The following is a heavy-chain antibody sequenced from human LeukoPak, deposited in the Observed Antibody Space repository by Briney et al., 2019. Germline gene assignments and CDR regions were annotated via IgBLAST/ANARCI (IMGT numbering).Heavy chain of an antibody. V-gene: IGHV3-21*01. CDR1: GFTFSSYS. Sequence: PGGSLRLSCAASGFTFSSYSMNWVRQAPGKGLEWISSISSSSSYIYYADSVKGRFTISRDKAKNSLYLQMNSLRAEDTAEYYCAMGDRYSSSSDVIGVDVWGKGTTVTVSS. CDR2: ISSSSSYI. CDR3: AMGDRYSSSSDVIGVDV. J-gene: IGHJ6*04. D-gene: IGHD6-6*01.